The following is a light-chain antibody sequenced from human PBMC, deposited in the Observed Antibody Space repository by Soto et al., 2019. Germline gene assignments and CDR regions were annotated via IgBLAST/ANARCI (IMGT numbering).Light chain of an antibody. Sequence: EIVLTQSPGSLSLSPGERATLSCRASQSVDSSFFAWYQQKPGQAPRLLIYGASNRATSIADRFSSRWSRTDFTLTISRLEPEDFAVYYCQQYVSSLTFGQGTKVEIK. CDR1: QSVDSSF. V-gene: IGKV3-20*01. CDR3: QQYVSSLT. J-gene: IGKJ1*01. CDR2: GAS.